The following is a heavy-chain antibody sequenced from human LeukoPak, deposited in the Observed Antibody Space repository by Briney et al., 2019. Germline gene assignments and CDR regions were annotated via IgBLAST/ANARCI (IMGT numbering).Heavy chain of an antibody. J-gene: IGHJ4*02. V-gene: IGHV4-4*02. Sequence: SETLSLTCAVSGGSISSSNWWSWVRQPPGKGLEWIGEIYHSGSTNYNPSLKGRVTISVDKSKNQFSLKLSSVTAADTAVYYCARAGPTSRPFDYWGQGTLVTVSS. CDR3: ARAGPTSRPFDY. CDR2: IYHSGST. D-gene: IGHD2-8*02. CDR1: GGSISSSNW.